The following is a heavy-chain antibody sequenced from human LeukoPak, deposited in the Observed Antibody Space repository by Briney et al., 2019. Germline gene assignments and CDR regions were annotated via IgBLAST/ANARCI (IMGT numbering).Heavy chain of an antibody. CDR1: GFTFSSYG. Sequence: GGSLRLSCAASGFTFSSYGMHWVRQAPGKGLEWVAIIWYGGSNKYYKDSVKGRFTISRDNSKNMLYLQMSSLRAEDTAVYYCARGGMTANNIDYWGQGTLVTVSS. CDR3: ARGGMTANNIDY. V-gene: IGHV3-33*01. D-gene: IGHD2-21*02. CDR2: IWYGGSNK. J-gene: IGHJ4*02.